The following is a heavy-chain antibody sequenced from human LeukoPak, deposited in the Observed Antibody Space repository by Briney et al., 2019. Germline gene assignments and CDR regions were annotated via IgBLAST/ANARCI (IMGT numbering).Heavy chain of an antibody. J-gene: IGHJ6*02. CDR2: IYYSGST. CDR1: GGSISSYY. CDR3: AVSSGWTFYYYYGMDV. Sequence: SEILSLTCTVSGGSISSYYWSWIRQPPGKGLEWIGYIYYSGSTNYNPSLKSRVTISVDTSKNQFSLKLSSVTAADTAVYYCAVSSGWTFYYYYGMDVWGQGTTVTVSS. D-gene: IGHD6-19*01. V-gene: IGHV4-59*01.